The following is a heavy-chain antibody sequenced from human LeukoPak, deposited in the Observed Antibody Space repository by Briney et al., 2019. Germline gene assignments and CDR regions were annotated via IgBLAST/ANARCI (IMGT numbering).Heavy chain of an antibody. CDR2: IIPIFGTA. D-gene: IGHD1-26*01. CDR1: GGTFSSYA. CDR3: ARVEGGSYLPDY. Sequence: SVKVSCKASGGTFSSYAISWVRQAPGQGIEWMGGIIPIFGTANYAQKFQGRVTNTTDESTSTAYMELSSLRSEDTAVYYCARVEGGSYLPDYWGQGTLVTVSS. V-gene: IGHV1-69*05. J-gene: IGHJ4*02.